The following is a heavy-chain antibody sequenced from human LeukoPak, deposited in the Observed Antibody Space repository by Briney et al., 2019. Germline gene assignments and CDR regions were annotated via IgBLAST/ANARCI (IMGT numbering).Heavy chain of an antibody. J-gene: IGHJ4*02. CDR1: GYTFSYYG. CDR2: ISYNGGVK. CDR3: SKAAAVLLSGIGASSPEY. V-gene: IGHV3-30*18. Sequence: GTSLRLSCTASGYTFSYYGMHWVRQAPGKGLEWLSGISYNGGVKIYADSVKGRFTISRDNSKNTLYLQINKLSDEDTAVYYLSKAAAVLLSGIGASSPEYWGQGNLVTVSS. D-gene: IGHD5-12*01.